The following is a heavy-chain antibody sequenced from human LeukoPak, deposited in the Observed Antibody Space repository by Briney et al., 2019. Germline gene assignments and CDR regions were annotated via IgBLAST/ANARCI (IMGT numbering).Heavy chain of an antibody. CDR3: ARERKDYYDSIGVDY. Sequence: SETLSLTCTVSGGSISSGGYYWSWIRQHPGKGLEWIGYIYYSGSTYYNPSLKSRVTISVDTSKNQFSLKLSSVTAADTAVYYCARERKDYYDSIGVDYWGQGTLVTVSS. CDR1: GGSISSGGYY. D-gene: IGHD3-22*01. V-gene: IGHV4-31*03. CDR2: IYYSGST. J-gene: IGHJ4*02.